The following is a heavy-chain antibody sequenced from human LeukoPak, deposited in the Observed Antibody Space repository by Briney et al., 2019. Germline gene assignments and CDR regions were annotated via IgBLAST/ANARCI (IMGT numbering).Heavy chain of an antibody. J-gene: IGHJ4*02. V-gene: IGHV1-2*02. D-gene: IGHD5-18*01. Sequence: ASVKISCKASGYTXTGYYMHWVRQAPGQGLEWMGWINPNSGGTNYAQKFQGRVTMTRDTSISTAYMELRRLRSDDTAVYYCAREGRVDSAVVLFDYWGQGTLVTVSS. CDR3: AREGRVDSAVVLFDY. CDR2: INPNSGGT. CDR1: GYTXTGYY.